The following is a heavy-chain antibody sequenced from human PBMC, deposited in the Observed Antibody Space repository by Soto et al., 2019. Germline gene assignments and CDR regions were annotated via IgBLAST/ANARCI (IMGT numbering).Heavy chain of an antibody. CDR2: ISYDGSSK. D-gene: IGHD4-17*01. CDR1: GFTFSSYG. Sequence: LRLSCAASGFTFSSYGMHWVRQAPGKGLEWVAVISYDGSSKYYADSVKGRFTISGDNSKNTLYLQMNSLRAEDTAVYYCAKVEGDVMTTVTYFDYWGQGTLVTVSS. J-gene: IGHJ4*02. V-gene: IGHV3-30*18. CDR3: AKVEGDVMTTVTYFDY.